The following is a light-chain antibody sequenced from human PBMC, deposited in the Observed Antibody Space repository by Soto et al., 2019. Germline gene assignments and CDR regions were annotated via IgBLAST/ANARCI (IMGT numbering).Light chain of an antibody. V-gene: IGKV3-15*01. CDR2: GAS. CDR1: QSVGST. CDR3: QEHDNWT. J-gene: IGKJ1*01. Sequence: DILMTHSPATLSVSPGERATLSCTASQSVGSTLAWYQHKPGQAPRLLIYGASTRAPGVPARFSGSGSGTEFTLTISSRQSEHCAVYYCQEHDNWTFGEGTKVELK.